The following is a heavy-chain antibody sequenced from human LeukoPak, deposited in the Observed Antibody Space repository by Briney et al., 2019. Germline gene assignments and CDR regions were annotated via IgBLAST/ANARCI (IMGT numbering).Heavy chain of an antibody. V-gene: IGHV3-23*01. J-gene: IGHJ6*02. D-gene: IGHD2-15*01. CDR2: VSHTGISA. CDR3: ARGLCSGPYCYYYFYGMDV. Sequence: GGSLRLSCAASGFTFSSYAMSWVRQAPGKGLEWVSGVSHTGISAYYADSVKGRFTISRDNSRDTLSLQMNNLRTEDTAVYYCARGLCSGPYCYYYFYGMDVWGQGTTVIVSS. CDR1: GFTFSSYA.